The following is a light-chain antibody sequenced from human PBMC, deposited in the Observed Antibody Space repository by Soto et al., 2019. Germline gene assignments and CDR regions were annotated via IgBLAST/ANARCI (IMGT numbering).Light chain of an antibody. V-gene: IGKV3-11*01. Sequence: EIVLTQSPATLSLSPGERATLSCRASQSVSSYLAWYQQKPGQAPRLLIYDASNRATGIPARFSGSGSGTDFTLTISSLEPEDFAVYYGQPRSKWPGLTFGGGTKVEIK. J-gene: IGKJ4*01. CDR1: QSVSSY. CDR3: QPRSKWPGLT. CDR2: DAS.